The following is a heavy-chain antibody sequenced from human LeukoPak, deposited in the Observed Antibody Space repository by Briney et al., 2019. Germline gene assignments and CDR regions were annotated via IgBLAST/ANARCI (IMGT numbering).Heavy chain of an antibody. CDR2: ISYDGSNK. Sequence: GRSLRHSCAASGFTFSSYAMHWVRQAPGKGLEWVAVISYDGSNKYYADSVKGRFTISRDNSKNTLYLQMNSLRAEDTAVYYCAKETVGATQPLYYFDFWGRGTLVTVSS. V-gene: IGHV3-30-3*01. D-gene: IGHD1-26*01. CDR1: GFTFSSYA. J-gene: IGHJ4*02. CDR3: AKETVGATQPLYYFDF.